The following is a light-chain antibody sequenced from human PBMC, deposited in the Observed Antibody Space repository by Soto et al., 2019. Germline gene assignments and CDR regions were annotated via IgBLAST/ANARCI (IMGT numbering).Light chain of an antibody. CDR1: QSVSSSY. CDR2: GAS. V-gene: IGKV3-20*01. Sequence: EIVLTQSPGTLSLSPGESATLSCRTSQSVSSSYLAWYQQRPGQAPRLLIYGASSRATGIPDRFSGSGSGTDFTLTISRLEPEDFAVYYCQQYGSWTFGQGTKVDIK. CDR3: QQYGSWT. J-gene: IGKJ1*01.